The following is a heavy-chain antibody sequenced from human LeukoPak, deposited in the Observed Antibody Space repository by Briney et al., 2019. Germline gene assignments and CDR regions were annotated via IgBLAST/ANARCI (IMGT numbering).Heavy chain of an antibody. D-gene: IGHD2-15*01. Sequence: SETLSLTCTVSGGSISSGSYYWSWIRQPAGKGLEWIGRIYTSGSTNYNPSLKSRVTISVDTSKNQFSLKLSSVTAADTAVYYCARNKIVVVVAAGYFDYWGQGTLVTVSS. CDR3: ARNKIVVVVAAGYFDY. CDR2: IYTSGST. CDR1: GGSISSGSYY. J-gene: IGHJ4*02. V-gene: IGHV4-61*02.